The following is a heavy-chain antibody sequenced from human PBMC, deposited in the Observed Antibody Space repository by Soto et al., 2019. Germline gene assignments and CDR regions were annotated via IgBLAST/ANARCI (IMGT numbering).Heavy chain of an antibody. Sequence: HPGGSRRRSWAASGFYFINYAMSWVRQAPGKGLEWVSGLSGSGGSTSSADSVKGRFAISRDNSRNTLYLQMNSLRDGDTAIYYCARGFSAGKGSPPDYWGQGTLVTVSS. CDR1: GFYFINYA. V-gene: IGHV3-23*01. D-gene: IGHD3-10*01. J-gene: IGHJ4*02. CDR2: LSGSGGST. CDR3: ARGFSAGKGSPPDY.